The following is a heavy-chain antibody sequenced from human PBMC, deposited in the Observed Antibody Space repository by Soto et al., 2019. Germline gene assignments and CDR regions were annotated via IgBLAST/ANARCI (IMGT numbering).Heavy chain of an antibody. CDR2: ILSDEINK. CDR1: GFTFSNYA. J-gene: IGHJ3*01. CDR3: AIIATAGRGDAFDP. Sequence: QVQLVESGGGVVQPGRSLRLSCAPSGFTFSNYAMHWVRQAPGKGLEWVAAILSDEINKYSADSVKGRFTISRDNSKNTLYLQMNSLRPEDTAVYDCAIIATAGRGDAFDPWGQGTMVTVSS. V-gene: IGHV3-30-3*01. D-gene: IGHD6-13*01.